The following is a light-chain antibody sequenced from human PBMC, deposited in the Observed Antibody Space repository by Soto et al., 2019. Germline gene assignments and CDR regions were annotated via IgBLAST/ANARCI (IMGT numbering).Light chain of an antibody. CDR2: GAS. J-gene: IGKJ4*01. Sequence: EIVMTQSPATLSVSPGERAPLSCRASQSVSSNLAWYQQKPGQAPRLLIYGASTRATGIPARFSGSGSGTDFTLTISRLQSEDFAVYYCQQYNNWLSTFGGGTKVDIK. V-gene: IGKV3-15*01. CDR1: QSVSSN. CDR3: QQYNNWLST.